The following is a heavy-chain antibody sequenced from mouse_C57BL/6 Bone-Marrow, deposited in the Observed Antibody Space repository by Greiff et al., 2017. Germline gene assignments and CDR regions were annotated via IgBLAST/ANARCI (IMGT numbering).Heavy chain of an antibody. J-gene: IGHJ4*01. V-gene: IGHV1-82*01. D-gene: IGHD2-1*01. Sequence: QVQLQQSGPELVKPGASVKISCKASGYAFSSSWMNWVKQRPGKGLEWIGRIYPGDGDTNYNGKFKGKATLTADKSSSTAYMQLSSLTSEDSAVYFCASHGNGYYAMDYWGQGTSVTVSS. CDR1: GYAFSSSW. CDR3: ASHGNGYYAMDY. CDR2: IYPGDGDT.